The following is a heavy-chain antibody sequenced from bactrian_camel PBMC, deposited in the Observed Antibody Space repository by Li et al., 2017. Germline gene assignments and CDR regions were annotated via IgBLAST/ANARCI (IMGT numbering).Heavy chain of an antibody. V-gene: IGHV3S53*01. D-gene: IGHD1*01. CDR2: VNSGGRT. CDR3: AADERRDKPDSCWGSRYDYPS. Sequence: HVQLVESGGGSVQAGGSLRLSCAASGYTSSSYCMGWFHQAPGKKREGVAVVNSGGRTSYLSDVMDRFTISRDNAKGTLTLQMRSLKPEDTAMYYCAADERRDKPDSCWGSRYDYPSWGRGTQVTVS. J-gene: IGHJ4*01. CDR1: GYTSSSYC.